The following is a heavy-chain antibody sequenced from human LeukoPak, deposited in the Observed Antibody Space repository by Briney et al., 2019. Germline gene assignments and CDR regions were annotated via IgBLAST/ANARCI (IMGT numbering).Heavy chain of an antibody. V-gene: IGHV3-30*18. Sequence: GGSLRLSCAASGFTVSSNHMHWVRQAPGKGLEWVAVISYDGSNKYYADSVKGRFTISRDNSKNTLYLQMNSLRAEDTAVYYCAKSSWFGELSSWGQGTLVTVSS. CDR1: GFTVSSNH. CDR3: AKSSWFGELSS. D-gene: IGHD3-10*01. J-gene: IGHJ4*02. CDR2: ISYDGSNK.